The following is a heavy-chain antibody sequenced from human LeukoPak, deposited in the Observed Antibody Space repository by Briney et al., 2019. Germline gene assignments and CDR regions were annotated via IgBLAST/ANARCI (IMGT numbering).Heavy chain of an antibody. CDR2: ISGYNGNT. CDR1: GYTFSDYG. V-gene: IGHV1-18*01. D-gene: IGHD6-19*01. CDR3: ARPRYSSGWYPYYYYGMDV. J-gene: IGHJ6*02. Sequence: GASVKVSCKTSGYTFSDYGISWVRQAPGQGLEVMGWISGYNGNTDYAEKFQGRVTMTTDTSTSTAYMELRSLRSDNTAVYYCARPRYSSGWYPYYYYGMDVWGQGTTVTVSS.